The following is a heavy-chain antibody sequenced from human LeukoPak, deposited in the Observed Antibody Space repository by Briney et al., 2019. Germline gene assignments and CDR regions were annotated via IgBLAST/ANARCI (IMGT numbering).Heavy chain of an antibody. Sequence: GGSLRLSCAASGFTFSSFTMNWVRQAPGKGLEWVSSISTSSSYIYYADSVKGRFIISRDNARKSLYLQMNSLRAEDTAVYHCAKDGEYCSGGSCSFFDYWGQGTLVTVSS. D-gene: IGHD2-15*01. CDR3: AKDGEYCSGGSCSFFDY. J-gene: IGHJ4*02. CDR2: ISTSSSYI. CDR1: GFTFSSFT. V-gene: IGHV3-21*01.